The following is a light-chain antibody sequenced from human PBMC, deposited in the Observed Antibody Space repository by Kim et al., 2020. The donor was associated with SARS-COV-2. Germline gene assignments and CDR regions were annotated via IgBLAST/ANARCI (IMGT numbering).Light chain of an antibody. Sequence: NFMLTQPHSVSGSPGETVSISCTRSSGRIATNYVQWYLQRPGSAPTTVIFEDSERPSGVPGRFSDSIDSSSNSASLTISGLKPEDEADYYCQSYDADNVVFGGGTQLTVL. V-gene: IGLV6-57*03. J-gene: IGLJ7*01. CDR3: QSYDADNVV. CDR2: EDS. CDR1: SGRIATNY.